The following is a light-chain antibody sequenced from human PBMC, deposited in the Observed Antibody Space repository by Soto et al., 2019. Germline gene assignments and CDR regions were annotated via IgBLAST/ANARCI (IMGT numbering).Light chain of an antibody. V-gene: IGKV1-27*01. CDR1: QGISNY. J-gene: IGKJ1*01. Sequence: DIPMTQSPSSLSASVGDRVTITCRASQGISNYLAWYQQRPGKVPKLLIYVASTLQSGVPSRFSGSGSGTDFTLTISSLQPEDVATYYCQKYNSAPWTFGQGTKVEIK. CDR2: VAS. CDR3: QKYNSAPWT.